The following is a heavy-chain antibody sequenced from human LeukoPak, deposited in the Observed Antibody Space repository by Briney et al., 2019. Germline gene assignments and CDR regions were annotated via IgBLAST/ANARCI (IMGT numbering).Heavy chain of an antibody. Sequence: PSETLSLTSTVSVGSISSYYWSWIRQPPGKGLEWIGYIYYSGSINYNPSLKSRVTISVDTSKDQFSLKLSSVTATDTAVYYCARDVSGSYYGDAASWYYYYYMDVWGKGTTVTVSS. D-gene: IGHD1-26*01. CDR1: VGSISSYY. CDR3: ARDVSGSYYGDAASWYYYYYMDV. CDR2: IYYSGSI. V-gene: IGHV4-59*01. J-gene: IGHJ6*03.